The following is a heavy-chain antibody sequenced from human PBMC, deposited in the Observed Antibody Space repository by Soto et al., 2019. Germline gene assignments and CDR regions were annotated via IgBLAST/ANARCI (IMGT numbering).Heavy chain of an antibody. CDR2: IYYSGST. Sequence: TKSLTCPVAGGSISSGGYYLSWIRQHPGKGLEWIGYIYYSGSTYYNPSLKSRVTISVDTSKNQFSLKLSSVTAADTAVYYRARRVGYYYGMDVWGQGTTVTVSS. CDR1: GGSISSGGYY. J-gene: IGHJ6*02. V-gene: IGHV4-31*03. CDR3: ARRVGYYYGMDV.